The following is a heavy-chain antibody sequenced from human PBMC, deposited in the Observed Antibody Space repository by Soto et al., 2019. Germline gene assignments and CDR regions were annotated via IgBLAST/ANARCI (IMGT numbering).Heavy chain of an antibody. CDR2: IIPIFGTA. CDR1: GGTFSSYA. Sequence: GASVKVSCKASGGTFSSYAISWVRQAPGQGLEWMGGIIPIFGTANYAQKFQGRVTITADESTSTAYMELSSLRSEDTAVYYCARNYYRSGSYYKDGMDVWGQGTLVTVSS. CDR3: ARNYYRSGSYYKDGMDV. V-gene: IGHV1-69*13. D-gene: IGHD3-10*01. J-gene: IGHJ6*02.